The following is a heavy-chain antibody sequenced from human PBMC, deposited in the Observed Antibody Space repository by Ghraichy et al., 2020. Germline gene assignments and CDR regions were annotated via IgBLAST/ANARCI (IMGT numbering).Heavy chain of an antibody. CDR1: GGSISSSNW. CDR2: IYHHGST. J-gene: IGHJ6*02. Sequence: ESLNISCAVSGGSISSSNWWSWVRQPPGKGLEWIGEIYHHGSTNYNPSLKSRVTISVDKSKNQFSLKLTSVTAADTAVYYCARFTAAAVSYYYGLDVWGQGTTVTGSS. D-gene: IGHD2-2*01. V-gene: IGHV4-4*02. CDR3: ARFTAAAVSYYYGLDV.